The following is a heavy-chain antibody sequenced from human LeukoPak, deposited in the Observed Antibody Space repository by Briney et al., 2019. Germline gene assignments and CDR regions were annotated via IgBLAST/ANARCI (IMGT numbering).Heavy chain of an antibody. CDR1: GFTFSNAW. D-gene: IGHD3-22*01. Sequence: GGSLRLSCAASGFTFSNAWMSWVRQAPGKGLEWVGRIKSKTDGGTTDYAATVKGRFTISRDDSKNTLYLQMNSLKTEDTAVYYCTTDPGYYDSSGYYPMDYWGQGTLVTVSS. CDR2: IKSKTDGGTT. CDR3: TTDPGYYDSSGYYPMDY. J-gene: IGHJ4*02. V-gene: IGHV3-15*01.